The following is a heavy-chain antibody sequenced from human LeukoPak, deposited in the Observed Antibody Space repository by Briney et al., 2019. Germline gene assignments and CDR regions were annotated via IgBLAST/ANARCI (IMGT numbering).Heavy chain of an antibody. J-gene: IGHJ4*02. CDR3: ASWWLRERFDY. Sequence: GGSLRLSCAASGFSFSDYVMHWVRQAPGKGLEWVAVISYDVSNKYYADSVKGRFTISRDNSKNTLFLQMNSLRAEDTAVYYCASWWLRERFDYWGQGTLVTVSS. CDR2: ISYDVSNK. V-gene: IGHV3-30*03. D-gene: IGHD5-12*01. CDR1: GFSFSDYV.